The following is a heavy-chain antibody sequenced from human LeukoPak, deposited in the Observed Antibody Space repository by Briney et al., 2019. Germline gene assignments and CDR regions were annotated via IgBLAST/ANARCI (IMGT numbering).Heavy chain of an antibody. CDR2: ISGSGGST. J-gene: IGHJ4*02. CDR1: GFTFSSYA. CDR3: ARDPDYSNPNY. D-gene: IGHD4-11*01. V-gene: IGHV3-23*01. Sequence: PGGSLRLSCAASGFTFSSYAMSWVRQAPGKGLEWVSAISGSGGSTYYADSVKGRFTISRDNAKNSLYLQMNSLRAEDTAVYYCARDPDYSNPNYWGQGTLVTVSS.